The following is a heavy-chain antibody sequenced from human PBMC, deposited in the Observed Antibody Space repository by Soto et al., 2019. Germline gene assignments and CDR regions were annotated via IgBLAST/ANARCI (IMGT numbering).Heavy chain of an antibody. CDR3: ARYCSSVSCYDEI. CDR2: INPNSGST. CDR1: GYTFTGYY. D-gene: IGHD2-15*01. J-gene: IGHJ3*02. Sequence: AASVKVSCKASGYTFTGYYIHWVRQAPGQGLEWMGWINPNSGSTNFAQKFQGRVTMTKDTSISTTYMDLSRLRSDDTAVYYCARYCSSVSCYDEIWGQGTMVTVSS. V-gene: IGHV1-2*02.